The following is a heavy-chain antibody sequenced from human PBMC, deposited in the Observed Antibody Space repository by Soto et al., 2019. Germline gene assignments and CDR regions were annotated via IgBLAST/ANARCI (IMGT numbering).Heavy chain of an antibody. CDR2: IYHSGST. D-gene: IGHD6-13*01. Sequence: QVQLQESGPGLVKPSGTLSLTCAVSGGSITSSNWWSWVRQPPGKGLEWIGEIYHSGSTNYDPSLKSRVTISVEQSKNQFSLKLSSVPAADAAVYYCAKCVAAAGPIDYWGQGTLVTVSS. J-gene: IGHJ4*02. CDR1: GGSITSSNW. V-gene: IGHV4-4*02. CDR3: AKCVAAAGPIDY.